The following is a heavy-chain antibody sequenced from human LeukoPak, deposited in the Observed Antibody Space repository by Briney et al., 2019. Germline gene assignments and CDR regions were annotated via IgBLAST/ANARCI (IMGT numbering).Heavy chain of an antibody. CDR2: ISYDGSNK. CDR1: GFTFSSYG. V-gene: IGHV3-30*18. CDR3: AKGRDSSGYYDY. J-gene: IGHJ4*02. D-gene: IGHD3-22*01. Sequence: GGSLRLSCAASGFTFSSYGMHWVRQAPGKGLEWVAVISYDGSNKYYADSVKGRLTISRDNSKNTLYLQMNSLRAEDTAVYYCAKGRDSSGYYDYWGQGTLVTVSS.